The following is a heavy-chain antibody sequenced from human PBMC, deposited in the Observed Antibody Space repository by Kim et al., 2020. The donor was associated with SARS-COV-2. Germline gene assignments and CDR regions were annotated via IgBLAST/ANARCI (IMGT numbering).Heavy chain of an antibody. J-gene: IGHJ6*02. CDR3: AKGGQYGDYRPYYYYGMDV. CDR1: GGTFSSYA. D-gene: IGHD4-17*01. Sequence: SVKVSCKASGGTFSSYAISWVRQAPGQGLEWMGGIIPIFGTANYAQKFQGRVTITADESTSTAYMELSSLRSEDTAVYYCAKGGQYGDYRPYYYYGMDVWGQGTTVTVSS. V-gene: IGHV1-69*13. CDR2: IIPIFGTA.